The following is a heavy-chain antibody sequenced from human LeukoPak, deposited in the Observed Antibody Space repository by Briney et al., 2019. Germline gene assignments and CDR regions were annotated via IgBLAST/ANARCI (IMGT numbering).Heavy chain of an antibody. CDR1: GGTFGSYA. CDR3: ASPAVDYYYYYYMDV. J-gene: IGHJ6*03. V-gene: IGHV1-69*05. Sequence: ASVKVSCKASGGTFGSYAISWVRQAPGQGLEWMGGIIPIFGTANYAQKFQGRVTITTDESTSTAYMELSSLRSEDTAVYYCASPAVDYYYYYYMDVWGKGTTVTVSS. D-gene: IGHD2-2*01. CDR2: IIPIFGTA.